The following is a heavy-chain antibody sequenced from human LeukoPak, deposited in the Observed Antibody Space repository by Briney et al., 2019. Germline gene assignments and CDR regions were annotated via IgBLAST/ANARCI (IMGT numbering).Heavy chain of an antibody. D-gene: IGHD3-3*01. CDR3: VRQYYDFWSGYYTVYYFDY. V-gene: IGHV4-38-2*01. J-gene: IGHJ4*02. CDR2: IYHSGST. Sequence: PSETLSLTCAVSGYSISSGYYWGWIRQPPGKGLEWIGSIYHSGSTYYNPSLESRVTISVDTSKNQFSLKLSSVTAADTAVYYCVRQYYDFWSGYYTVYYFDYWGQGTLVTVSS. CDR1: GYSISSGYY.